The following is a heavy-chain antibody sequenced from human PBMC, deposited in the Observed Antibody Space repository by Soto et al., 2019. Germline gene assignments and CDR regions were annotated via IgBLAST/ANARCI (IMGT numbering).Heavy chain of an antibody. D-gene: IGHD3-3*01. CDR2: IYPGDSDT. Sequence: GESLKISCKGSGYSFTSYWIGWVRQMPGKGLEWMGIIYPGDSDTRYSPSFQGQVTISADKSISTAYLQWSSLKASDTAMYYCARHPAIGVGDDNWFDPWGQGTLVTVSS. CDR3: ARHPAIGVGDDNWFDP. J-gene: IGHJ5*02. CDR1: GYSFTSYW. V-gene: IGHV5-51*01.